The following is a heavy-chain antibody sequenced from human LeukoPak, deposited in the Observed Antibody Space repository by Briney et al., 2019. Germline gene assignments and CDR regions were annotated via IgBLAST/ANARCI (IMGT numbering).Heavy chain of an antibody. V-gene: IGHV3-53*05. J-gene: IGHJ4*02. Sequence: GSLRLSCAASGFTVSSNYMSWVRQAPGKGLEWVSVIYSGGSTYYADSVKGRFTISRDNSKNTLYLQMDSLRTEDTALYHCAKQQQLVQIDYWGQGTLVTVSS. D-gene: IGHD6-13*01. CDR3: AKQQQLVQIDY. CDR2: IYSGGST. CDR1: GFTVSSNY.